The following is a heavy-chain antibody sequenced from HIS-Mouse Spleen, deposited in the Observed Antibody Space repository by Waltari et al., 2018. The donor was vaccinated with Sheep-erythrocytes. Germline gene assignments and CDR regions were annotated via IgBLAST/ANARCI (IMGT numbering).Heavy chain of an antibody. D-gene: IGHD1-26*01. Sequence: EVQLVESGGGLVKPGGSLRLSCAASGFTFSSYSMNWVRQAPGKRLGWVASFSSSMSYIYDADSVKGRFTISRDKAKNSLYLQMNSLRAEDTAVYYCARVASGATFDYWGQGTLVTVSS. J-gene: IGHJ4*02. CDR1: GFTFSSYS. V-gene: IGHV3-21*01. CDR2: FSSSMSYI. CDR3: ARVASGATFDY.